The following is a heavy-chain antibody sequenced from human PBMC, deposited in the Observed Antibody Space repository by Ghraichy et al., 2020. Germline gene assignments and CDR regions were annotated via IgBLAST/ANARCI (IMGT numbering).Heavy chain of an antibody. V-gene: IGHV3-7*01. CDR3: ARDSAIPLSGQDY. CDR1: GFTFSTYW. CDR2: IKEDESEI. Sequence: GGSLRLSCAASGFTFSTYWMSWVRQAPGKGLEWVANIKEDESEIYYADSVKGRFTISRDNAKNSLFLQMNSLRAEDTAVYYCARDSAIPLSGQDYWGQGTLVAVSS. D-gene: IGHD2-2*02. J-gene: IGHJ4*02.